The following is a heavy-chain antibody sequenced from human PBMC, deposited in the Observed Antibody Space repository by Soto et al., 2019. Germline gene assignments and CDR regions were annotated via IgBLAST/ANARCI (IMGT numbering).Heavy chain of an antibody. J-gene: IGHJ6*04. V-gene: IGHV3-48*01. CDR1: GFTFSSYS. CDR3: ARNWDV. CDR2: ITSSSSI. Sequence: VQLVESGGGLVQPGGSLRLSCAASGFTFSSYSMNWVRQAPGKGLEWVSYITSSSSIYYADSVKGRFTISRDNAKDSLYLQMNSLRADDTAVYYCARNWDVWGKGTTVTVSS.